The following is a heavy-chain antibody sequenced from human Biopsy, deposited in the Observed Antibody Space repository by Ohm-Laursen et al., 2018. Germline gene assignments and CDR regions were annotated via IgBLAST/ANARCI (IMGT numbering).Heavy chain of an antibody. CDR3: AREPRIAAVAYFDP. D-gene: IGHD6-13*01. CDR2: IYYSGST. Sequence: GTLSLTCTVSGGSISSYYWNWIRQPPGKGLEWVGYIYYSGSTNYNPSLKSRVTMSVDTSKNQFSLILSSMTAADTAVYYCAREPRIAAVAYFDPWGQGTLVTVSS. V-gene: IGHV4-59*12. CDR1: GGSISSYY. J-gene: IGHJ5*02.